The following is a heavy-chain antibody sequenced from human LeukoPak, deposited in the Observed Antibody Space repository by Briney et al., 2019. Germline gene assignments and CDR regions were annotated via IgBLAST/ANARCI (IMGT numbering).Heavy chain of an antibody. CDR3: ARGYEPEAVDAFDI. D-gene: IGHD3-16*01. Sequence: SETLSLTCTVSGGSISSYYWSWIRQPPGKGLEWIGYIYYSGSTNYNPSLKSRVTISVDTSKNQFSLKLSSATAADTAVYYCARGYEPEAVDAFDIWGQGTMVTVSS. CDR1: GGSISSYY. J-gene: IGHJ3*02. CDR2: IYYSGST. V-gene: IGHV4-59*01.